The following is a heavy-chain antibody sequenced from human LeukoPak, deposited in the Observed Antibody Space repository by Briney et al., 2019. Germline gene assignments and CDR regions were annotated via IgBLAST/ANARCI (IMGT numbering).Heavy chain of an antibody. CDR3: ARNQQLGGHSYYYYGMDV. V-gene: IGHV3-30*03. J-gene: IGHJ6*02. Sequence: GGSVRLSCAASGFTFSSYGMHWVRQAPGKGLEWVAVISYDGSNKYYADSVKGRFTISRDNSKNTLYLQMNSLRADDTAIYYCARNQQLGGHSYYYYGMDVWGQGTTVTVSS. CDR2: ISYDGSNK. D-gene: IGHD3-16*01. CDR1: GFTFSSYG.